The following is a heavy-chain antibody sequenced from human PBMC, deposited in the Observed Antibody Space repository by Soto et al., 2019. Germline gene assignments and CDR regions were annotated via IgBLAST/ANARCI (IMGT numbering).Heavy chain of an antibody. CDR2: INAGNGNT. Sequence: QVQLVQSGAEVKKPGASVKVSCKASGYTFTSYAMHWVRQAPGQRLEWMGWINAGNGNTKYSQKFQGRVTITRDTSASPAYMEVSRLRSEATAVYYCARLIAAAAEYYFDYWGQGTLVTVSS. J-gene: IGHJ4*02. D-gene: IGHD6-13*01. V-gene: IGHV1-3*01. CDR1: GYTFTSYA. CDR3: ARLIAAAAEYYFDY.